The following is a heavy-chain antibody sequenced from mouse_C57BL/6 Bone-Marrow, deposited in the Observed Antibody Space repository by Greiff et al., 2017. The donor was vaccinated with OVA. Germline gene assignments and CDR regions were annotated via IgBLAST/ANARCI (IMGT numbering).Heavy chain of an antibody. D-gene: IGHD2-4*01. J-gene: IGHJ4*01. CDR2: INPSSGST. Sequence: QVQLQQSEAELAKPGASVKLSCKASGYTFTSYWMHWVKQRPGQGLEWIGYINPSSGSTKYNQKFKDKATLTADKSSSTAYMQLSSLTYEDSAVYYCASTYYDYAYAMGYWGQGTSVTVSS. V-gene: IGHV1-7*01. CDR1: GYTFTSYW. CDR3: ASTYYDYAYAMGY.